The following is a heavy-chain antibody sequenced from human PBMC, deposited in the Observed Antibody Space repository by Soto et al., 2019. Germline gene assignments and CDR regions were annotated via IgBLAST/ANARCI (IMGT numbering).Heavy chain of an antibody. Sequence: QVQLQQWGAGLLKPSETLSLTCAVYGGSFSGYYWSWIRQPPGKGLEWIGEINHSGSTNYNPSLKRRVTIPRDTSKNQFSLKLSSVTAADTAVYYCARGWGRIFDYWGQGTLVTVSS. V-gene: IGHV4-34*01. CDR3: ARGWGRIFDY. D-gene: IGHD7-27*01. CDR2: INHSGST. CDR1: GGSFSGYY. J-gene: IGHJ4*02.